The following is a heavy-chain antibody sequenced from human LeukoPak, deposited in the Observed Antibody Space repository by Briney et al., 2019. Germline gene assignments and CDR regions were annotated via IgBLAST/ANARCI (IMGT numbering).Heavy chain of an antibody. CDR3: ARDRSLGIIDY. V-gene: IGHV4-59*01. J-gene: IGHJ4*02. CDR2: IYYSGST. Sequence: SETLSLTCIVSGDSISSYYWSWIRQPPGKGLEWIGYIYYSGSTNYNPSLKSRVTISIDASKNHFSLQLSSVTAADTAVYYCARDRSLGIIDYWGQGTLVTVSS. CDR1: GDSISSYY. D-gene: IGHD3-16*01.